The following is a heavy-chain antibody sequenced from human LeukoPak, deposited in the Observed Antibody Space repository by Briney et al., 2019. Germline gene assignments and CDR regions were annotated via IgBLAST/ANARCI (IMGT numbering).Heavy chain of an antibody. Sequence: SVKVSCKASGGTFSSYAISWVRQAPGLGLEWMGGIIPILGTANYAQKFQGRVTITADESTSTAYMELSSLRSEDTAVYYCARERGSGYDGFDYWGQGTLGTVSS. V-gene: IGHV1-69*13. CDR1: GGTFSSYA. CDR2: IIPILGTA. J-gene: IGHJ4*02. D-gene: IGHD5-12*01. CDR3: ARERGSGYDGFDY.